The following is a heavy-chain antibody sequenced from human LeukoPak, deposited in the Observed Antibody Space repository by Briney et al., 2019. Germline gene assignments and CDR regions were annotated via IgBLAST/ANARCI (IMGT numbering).Heavy chain of an antibody. J-gene: IGHJ6*02. V-gene: IGHV4-34*01. Sequence: SETLSLTCAGYGGSFSGYYWSWIRQPPGKGLEWIGEINHSGSTNYNPSLKSRVTISVDTSKNQFSLKLSSVTAADTAEYYCARLPSVLLWFGDYYYGMDVWGQGTTVTVSS. CDR3: ARLPSVLLWFGDYYYGMDV. D-gene: IGHD3-10*01. CDR2: INHSGST. CDR1: GGSFSGYY.